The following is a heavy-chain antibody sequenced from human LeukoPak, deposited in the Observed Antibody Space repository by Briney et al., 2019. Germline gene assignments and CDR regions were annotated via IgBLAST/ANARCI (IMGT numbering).Heavy chain of an antibody. Sequence: QPGGSLRLSCAVSGITLSNYGMSWVRQAPGKGLEWVAGMSDSGGRTNYADSVKGRFTISRDNPKNTLYLHMNSLRAEDTAVYYCAKERAGYTNPYYFDYWGQGTLVTVSS. CDR2: MSDSGGRT. CDR3: AKERAGYTNPYYFDY. D-gene: IGHD3-16*02. CDR1: GITLSNYG. J-gene: IGHJ4*02. V-gene: IGHV3-23*01.